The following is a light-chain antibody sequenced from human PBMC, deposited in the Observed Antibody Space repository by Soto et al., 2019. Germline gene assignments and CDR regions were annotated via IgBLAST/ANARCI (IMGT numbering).Light chain of an antibody. Sequence: IVLTQSPDTLSSSPGESATLSCRASQTVRGNNIVWYQQRPGQAPRVLISGASSRATGIPDRFRGSGSGTYFSLSIRRLEPEDSAVYYCQQYACLPLTFGGGTKVVIK. J-gene: IGKJ4*01. CDR2: GAS. CDR1: QTVRGNN. CDR3: QQYACLPLT. V-gene: IGKV3-20*01.